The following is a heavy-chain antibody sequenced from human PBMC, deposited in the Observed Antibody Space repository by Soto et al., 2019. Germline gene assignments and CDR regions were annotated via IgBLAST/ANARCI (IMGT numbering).Heavy chain of an antibody. CDR2: ISGSGGST. D-gene: IGHD6-19*01. J-gene: IGHJ4*02. Sequence: EVQLLESGGGLVQPGGSLRLSCAASGFTFSSYAMSWVRQAPGKGLEWVSAISGSGGSTYYADSVKGRFTISRDNSKNTLYLQMNSLRAEDTAIYYCAKVSSGWYDSFDYWGQGTLVTVSS. V-gene: IGHV3-23*01. CDR3: AKVSSGWYDSFDY. CDR1: GFTFSSYA.